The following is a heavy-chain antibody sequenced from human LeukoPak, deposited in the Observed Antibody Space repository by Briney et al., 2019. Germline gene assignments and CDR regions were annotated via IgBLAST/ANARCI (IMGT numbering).Heavy chain of an antibody. Sequence: GGSLRLSCAASGFTVSSNYMSWVRQAPGKGLEWVSVIYSGGSTYYADSVKGRFTISRDNSKNTLYLQMNRLRAEDAAVYYCARESPGYSSGWYGGHLDYWGQGTLVTVSS. J-gene: IGHJ4*02. CDR2: IYSGGST. D-gene: IGHD6-19*01. CDR1: GFTVSSNY. CDR3: ARESPGYSSGWYGGHLDY. V-gene: IGHV3-53*01.